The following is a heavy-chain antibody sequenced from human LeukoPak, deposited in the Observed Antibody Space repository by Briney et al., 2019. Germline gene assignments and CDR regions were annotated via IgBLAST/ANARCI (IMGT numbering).Heavy chain of an antibody. CDR1: GGSFSGYY. J-gene: IGHJ4*02. CDR2: INHRGST. V-gene: IGHV4-34*01. Sequence: SETLSLTCAVYGGSFSGYYWSWIRQPPGKGLEWIGEINHRGSTNYNPSLKSRVTISVDTSKNQFSLKLSSVTAADTAVYYCARDPWSGELPFDYWGQGTLVTVSS. CDR3: ARDPWSGELPFDY. D-gene: IGHD3-3*01.